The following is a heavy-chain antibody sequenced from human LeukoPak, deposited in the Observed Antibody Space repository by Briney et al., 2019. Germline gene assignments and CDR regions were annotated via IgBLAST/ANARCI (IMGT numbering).Heavy chain of an antibody. CDR1: GFTFSSYA. CDR2: ISGSGGST. Sequence: PGGSLRLSCAASGFTFSSYAMSWVRQAPGKGLEWVSVISGSGGSTYYADSVKGRFTISRDNSKNTLYLQMNCLRAEDTAVYYCAKDGHYDFWSGYYTNFDYWGQGTLVTVSS. CDR3: AKDGHYDFWSGYYTNFDY. J-gene: IGHJ4*02. V-gene: IGHV3-23*01. D-gene: IGHD3-3*01.